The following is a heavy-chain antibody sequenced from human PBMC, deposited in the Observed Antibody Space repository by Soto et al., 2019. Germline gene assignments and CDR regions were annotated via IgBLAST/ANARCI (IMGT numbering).Heavy chain of an antibody. D-gene: IGHD2-15*01. CDR1: AFTFSSYA. Sequence: PGGSLRLSCAASAFTFSSYAMAWVRQAPGKGLEWVSSIGNYGGDISYADSVKGRFTISRDNSKNTLYLQMDSLRAEDTAVYYCARDSVVVVAATLLTYYYYGMDVWGQGTTVTVSS. J-gene: IGHJ6*02. CDR2: IGNYGGDI. CDR3: ARDSVVVVAATLLTYYYYGMDV. V-gene: IGHV3-23*01.